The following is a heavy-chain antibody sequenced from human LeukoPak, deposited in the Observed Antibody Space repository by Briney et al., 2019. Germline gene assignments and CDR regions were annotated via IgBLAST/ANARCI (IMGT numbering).Heavy chain of an antibody. J-gene: IGHJ5*02. CDR1: GFTFSSYA. D-gene: IGHD3-9*01. CDR3: ARDLEPYDIFGNWFDP. Sequence: PGGSLRLSCSASGFTFSSYAMHWVRQAPGKGLEWVAVISYDGSNKYYAGSVKGRFTISRDNSKNTLYLQMNSLRAEDTAVYYCARDLEPYDIFGNWFDPWGQGTLVTVSS. CDR2: ISYDGSNK. V-gene: IGHV3-30-3*01.